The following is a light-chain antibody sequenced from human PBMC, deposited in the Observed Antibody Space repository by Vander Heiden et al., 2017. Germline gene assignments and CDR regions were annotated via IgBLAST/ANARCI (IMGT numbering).Light chain of an antibody. CDR3: RQALQIPQT. CDR1: QCLLHSNGYNY. CDR2: VAS. J-gene: IGKJ1*01. V-gene: IGKV2-28*01. Sequence: DIVMPPSPVSLPVTPGEPASLSCRSSQCLLHSNGYNYLDWYLQKPGQSPQLLIYVASTRASGVPDRFSGSGSGTDFTLKISRVEAEDVGVYYCRQALQIPQTFGQGTKVEIK.